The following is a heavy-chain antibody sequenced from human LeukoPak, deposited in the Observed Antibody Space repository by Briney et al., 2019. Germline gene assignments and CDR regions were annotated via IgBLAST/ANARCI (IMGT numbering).Heavy chain of an antibody. J-gene: IGHJ4*02. CDR1: GGSISSGSYY. CDR2: IYTSGST. Sequence: SETLSLTCTVSGGSISSGSYYWSWIRQPAGKGLEWIGRIYTSGSTNYNPSLKSRVTISVDTSKNQFSLKLSSVTAADTAVYYCASLHTTVTTVEDYWGQGTLVTVSS. CDR3: ASLHTTVTTVEDY. V-gene: IGHV4-61*02. D-gene: IGHD4-17*01.